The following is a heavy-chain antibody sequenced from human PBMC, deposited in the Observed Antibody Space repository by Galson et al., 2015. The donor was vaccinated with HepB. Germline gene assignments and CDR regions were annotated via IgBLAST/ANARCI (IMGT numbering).Heavy chain of an antibody. V-gene: IGHV3-49*04. CDR2: IRSKEHGGTA. CDR3: TRDQVRGLTMYYFDY. Sequence: SLRLSCAASGFTFGNYPMSWVRQAPGKGLEWVGFIRSKEHGGTAEYAASVQGRFTISRDDSKSIAYLQMNHLKTEDTAVYYCTRDQVRGLTMYYFDYWGQGTLVTVSS. J-gene: IGHJ4*02. D-gene: IGHD3-10*01. CDR1: GFTFGNYP.